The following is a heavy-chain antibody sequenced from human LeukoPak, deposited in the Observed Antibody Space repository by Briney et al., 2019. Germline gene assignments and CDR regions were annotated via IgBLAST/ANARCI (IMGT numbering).Heavy chain of an antibody. CDR1: GGTFSSYA. J-gene: IGHJ4*02. Sequence: SVKVSCKASGGTFSSYAISWVRQAPGQGLEWMGGIIPIFGTANYAQKFQGRVTITADESTSTAYMELSSLRSEDTAVYYCAREYCSSTSCRPSEFDYWGQGTLVTVSS. V-gene: IGHV1-69*13. CDR2: IIPIFGTA. CDR3: AREYCSSTSCRPSEFDY. D-gene: IGHD2-2*01.